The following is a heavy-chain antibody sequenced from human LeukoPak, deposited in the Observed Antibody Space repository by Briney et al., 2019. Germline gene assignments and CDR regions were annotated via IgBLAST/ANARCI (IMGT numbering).Heavy chain of an antibody. D-gene: IGHD2-2*01. CDR2: VNPNNGVP. J-gene: IGHJ5*02. CDR3: AREVGYSSSYYGRFDP. V-gene: IGHV1-2*06. CDR1: GYTFTGYY. Sequence: GASVKVSCKASGYTFTGYYMHWVRQAPGQGLEWMARVNPNNGVPNYAQKFQGRVTMTRDTAISTFYMELSSLRSDDTAVYFCAREVGYSSSYYGRFDPWGQGTLVIVSS.